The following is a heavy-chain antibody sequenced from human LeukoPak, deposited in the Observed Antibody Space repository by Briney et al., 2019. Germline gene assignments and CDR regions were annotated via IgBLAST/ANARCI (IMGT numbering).Heavy chain of an antibody. V-gene: IGHV3-7*01. CDR2: IKQDGSEK. J-gene: IGHJ4*02. CDR1: GFTFSSYW. CDR3: ARKNLYGDYVGNYFDY. Sequence: GWSLRLSCAASGFTFSSYWMSWVRQAPGKGLEWVANIKQDGSEKYYVDSVKGRFTISRDNAKNSLYLQMNSLRAEDTAVYYCARKNLYGDYVGNYFDYWGQGTLVTVSS. D-gene: IGHD4-17*01.